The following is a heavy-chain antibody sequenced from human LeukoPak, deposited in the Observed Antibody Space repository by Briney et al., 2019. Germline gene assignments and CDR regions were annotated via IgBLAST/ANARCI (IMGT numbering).Heavy chain of an antibody. Sequence: ASVKVSCKASGYTFTGYYMHWVRQAPGQGLEWMGWINPNSGGTNYAQKFQGRVTMTRDTSISTAYMELSRLRSDDTAVYYCARDSGCYFLLVQVNNWFDPWGQGTLVTVSS. CDR2: INPNSGGT. CDR3: ARDSGCYFLLVQVNNWFDP. D-gene: IGHD1-26*01. CDR1: GYTFTGYY. V-gene: IGHV1-2*02. J-gene: IGHJ5*02.